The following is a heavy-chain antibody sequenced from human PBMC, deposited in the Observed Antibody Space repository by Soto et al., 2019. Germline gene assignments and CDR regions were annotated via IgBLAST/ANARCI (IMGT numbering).Heavy chain of an antibody. Sequence: QVQLVESGGGAVQPGRSLRLSCAASGFTLSSHVMHWVRQAPGKGLEWVAVISYDGNNRYYVESVKGRFTISRDNSKNPLYLEMNSLRTEDTAVYYAARTSSVHYGMDVWGQGTTVTVSS. CDR3: ARTSSVHYGMDV. CDR2: ISYDGNNR. V-gene: IGHV3-30*03. D-gene: IGHD2-2*01. CDR1: GFTLSSHV. J-gene: IGHJ6*02.